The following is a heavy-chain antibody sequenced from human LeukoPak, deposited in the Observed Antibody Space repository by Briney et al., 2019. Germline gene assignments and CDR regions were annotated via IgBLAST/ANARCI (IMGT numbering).Heavy chain of an antibody. CDR3: AKHYGDYTSYFDY. Sequence: GGSLRLSCAASGFIFSNYATSWVRQAPGKGLEWVSAISGSDGGTHYADSVRGRFTISRDYSKNTLYLQMNSLSAEDTAVYYCAKHYGDYTSYFDYWGQGTLVTVSS. V-gene: IGHV3-23*01. CDR1: GFIFSNYA. CDR2: ISGSDGGT. D-gene: IGHD4-17*01. J-gene: IGHJ4*02.